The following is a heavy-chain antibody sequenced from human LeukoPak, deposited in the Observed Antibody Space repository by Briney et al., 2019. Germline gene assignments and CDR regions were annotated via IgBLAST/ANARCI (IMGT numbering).Heavy chain of an antibody. V-gene: IGHV3-53*01. D-gene: IGHD2-21*01. CDR2: VYKDGKM. Sequence: GGSLRLSCAASGFTVSSTYMSWARQSPGKGLEWVSVVYKDGKMFYIDSVKGRFAISRDTSKNTVYLQMNNLKAEDTAVYYCASRHCSGGDCYFAGADPFDHWGQGTLVTVSS. CDR1: GFTVSSTY. J-gene: IGHJ4*02. CDR3: ASRHCSGGDCYFAGADPFDH.